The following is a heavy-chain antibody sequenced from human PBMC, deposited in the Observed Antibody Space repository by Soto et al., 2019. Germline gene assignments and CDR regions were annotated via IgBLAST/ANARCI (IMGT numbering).Heavy chain of an antibody. CDR2: INPRTGST. CDR1: GYSFTNYC. CDR3: ARDGGLLTASWHYDL. J-gene: IGHJ2*01. D-gene: IGHD2-15*01. Sequence: QVQLVQSGADVKKPGTSVKVSCKAAGYSFTNYCMYWVRQAPGQGLEWVGMINPRTGSTRSAQKFQDRVTLTRDTSTTTVYMELSTLISDNTAVYYCARDGGLLTASWHYDLWGPGTLVTVSS. V-gene: IGHV1-46*01.